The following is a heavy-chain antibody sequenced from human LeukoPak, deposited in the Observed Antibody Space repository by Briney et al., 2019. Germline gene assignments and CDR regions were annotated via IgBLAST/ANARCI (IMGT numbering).Heavy chain of an antibody. CDR2: INHSGSI. Sequence: PSETLSLTCAVYGGSFSGYYWIWIRQPPGKGLEWIGEINHSGSINYNPSLKSRVTISVDTSKNQFSLMLGSVTAADTAVYYCARGYRPAYSSGFDHWGQGTLVTVSS. CDR3: ARGYRPAYSSGFDH. V-gene: IGHV4-34*01. D-gene: IGHD3-22*01. J-gene: IGHJ5*02. CDR1: GGSFSGYY.